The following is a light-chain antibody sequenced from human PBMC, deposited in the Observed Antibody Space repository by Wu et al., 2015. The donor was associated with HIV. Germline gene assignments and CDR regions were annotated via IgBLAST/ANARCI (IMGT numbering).Light chain of an antibody. V-gene: IGKV1-39*01. J-gene: IGKJ2*01. CDR3: QQSYSTPYN. CDR1: RSISNR. Sequence: DIQMTQSPSSLSASVGDRVTITCRASRSISNRLNWYQQKPGKAPKLLIYAASTLQSGVPSKFSGSGSGTEFTLTITSLQPEDFAVYHCQQSYSTPYNFGRGPRWRSN. CDR2: AAS.